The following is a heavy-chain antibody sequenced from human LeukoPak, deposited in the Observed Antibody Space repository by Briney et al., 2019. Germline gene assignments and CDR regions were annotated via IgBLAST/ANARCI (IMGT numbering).Heavy chain of an antibody. J-gene: IGHJ3*02. Sequence: GASVKVSCKASGGTFSSYGITWVRQAPGQGLEWMGWISGYNGDTNYARKLQGRVTMTTDTSTSTAYMELSSLRSEDTAVYYCASGAGIAAPGFAFDIWGQGTMVTVSS. D-gene: IGHD6-13*01. CDR1: GGTFSSYG. V-gene: IGHV1-18*01. CDR3: ASGAGIAAPGFAFDI. CDR2: ISGYNGDT.